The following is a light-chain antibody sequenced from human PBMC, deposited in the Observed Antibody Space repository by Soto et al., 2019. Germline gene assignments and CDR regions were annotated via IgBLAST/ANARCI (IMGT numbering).Light chain of an antibody. J-gene: IGLJ1*01. CDR3: CSYAGSSSPYV. CDR1: SRDVGSYNL. Sequence: QSVLTQPASVSGSPGQSITISCPGTSRDVGSYNLVSWYQQHPGKAPKLMIYEVSKRPSGVSNRFSGSKSGNTASLTISGLQAEDEADYYCCSYAGSSSPYVFGTGTKVTVL. CDR2: EVS. V-gene: IGLV2-23*02.